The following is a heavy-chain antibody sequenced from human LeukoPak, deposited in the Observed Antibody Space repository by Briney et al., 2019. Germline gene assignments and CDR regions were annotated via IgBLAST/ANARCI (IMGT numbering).Heavy chain of an antibody. D-gene: IGHD3-16*01. CDR2: ISSSSSSI. J-gene: IGHJ4*02. Sequence: GGSLRLSCAASGFNFSTYSMNWVRQAPGKGLEWVSSISSSSSSIYYADAVKGRFTISRDNSKNTLYLQMNSLRAEDTAVYYCAKGRGSPFYFDHWGQGTLVTVSS. V-gene: IGHV3-21*04. CDR1: GFNFSTYS. CDR3: AKGRGSPFYFDH.